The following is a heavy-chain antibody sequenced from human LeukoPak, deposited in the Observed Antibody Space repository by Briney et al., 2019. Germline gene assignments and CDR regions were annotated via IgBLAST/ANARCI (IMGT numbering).Heavy chain of an antibody. CDR3: AREGPEGYCSSTSCYSFDF. CDR1: GFTFSSYG. Sequence: PGGSLRLSCAASGFTFSSYGMHWVRQAPGKGLEWVAVIWYDGSNKYYADSVKGRFTISRDNSKNTLYLQMNSLRAEDTAVYYCAREGPEGYCSSTSCYSFDFWGQGTLVTVSS. D-gene: IGHD2-2*01. V-gene: IGHV3-33*01. J-gene: IGHJ4*02. CDR2: IWYDGSNK.